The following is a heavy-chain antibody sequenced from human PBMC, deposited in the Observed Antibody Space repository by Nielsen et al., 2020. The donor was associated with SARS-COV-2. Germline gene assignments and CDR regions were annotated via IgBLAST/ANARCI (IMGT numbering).Heavy chain of an antibody. CDR2: IYYSGNS. V-gene: IGHV4-59*01. D-gene: IGHD3-22*01. CDR1: GGSLSSYY. CDR3: ASSRYHDNGGYLFDF. J-gene: IGHJ4*02. Sequence: SETLSLTCTVSGGSLSSYYWSWIRQSPGKGLAWFGYIYYSGNSGYNPSPSSRVTISEDTSKNQFSLKLSSVSAADTAVYYCASSRYHDNGGYLFDFWGQGILVTVTS.